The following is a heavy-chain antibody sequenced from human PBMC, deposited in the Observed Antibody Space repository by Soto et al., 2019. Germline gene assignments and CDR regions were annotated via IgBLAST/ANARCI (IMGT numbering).Heavy chain of an antibody. CDR1: GYSFTDYW. V-gene: IGHV5-10-1*01. D-gene: IGHD6-13*01. Sequence: GESLKISCTGSGYSFTDYWITWVRQVPGKGLEWMGRIDPPDSYTKYSPSFQGHVTISVDKSISTAYLQWSSLKASDTAIYYCARRGYSSPVGYYYAMDVGGQGTTVTVSS. J-gene: IGHJ6*02. CDR2: IDPPDSYT. CDR3: ARRGYSSPVGYYYAMDV.